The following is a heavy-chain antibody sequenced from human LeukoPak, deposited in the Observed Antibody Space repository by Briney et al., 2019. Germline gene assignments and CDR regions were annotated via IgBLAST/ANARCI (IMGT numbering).Heavy chain of an antibody. J-gene: IGHJ3*02. Sequence: GGSLRLSCAASGFTFSDYYMSWIRQAPGKGLEWVSYISSSGSTIYYADSVKGRFTISRDNAKNSLYLQMNSLRAEDTAVYYCARERVEMATIGRSRSAFDIWGQGTMVTVSS. V-gene: IGHV3-11*01. CDR3: ARERVEMATIGRSRSAFDI. CDR2: ISSSGSTI. D-gene: IGHD5-24*01. CDR1: GFTFSDYY.